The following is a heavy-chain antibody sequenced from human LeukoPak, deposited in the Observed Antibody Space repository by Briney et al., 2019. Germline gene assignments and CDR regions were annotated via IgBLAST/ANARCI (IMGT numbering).Heavy chain of an antibody. J-gene: IGHJ4*02. V-gene: IGHV4-30-4*01. CDR3: AREERGYSGYYFDY. Sequence: SQTLSLTCTVSGGSISSGDYYWSWIRQPPGKGREWIGYIYYSGSTYYNPSVKSRVTISVDPSKNQFPLKLRSVTAADQAVYYCAREERGYSGYYFDYWGQGTLVTVSS. D-gene: IGHD5-12*01. CDR2: IYYSGST. CDR1: GGSISSGDYY.